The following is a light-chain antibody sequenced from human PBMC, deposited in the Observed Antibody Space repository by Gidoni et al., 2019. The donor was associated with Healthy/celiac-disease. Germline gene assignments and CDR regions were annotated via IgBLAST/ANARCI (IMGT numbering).Light chain of an antibody. V-gene: IGLV1-44*01. CDR2: SNS. CDR1: TSNIGSNP. J-gene: IGLJ2*01. Sequence: QSVLTQQHSASGNPGQTITISCSESTSNIGSNPVNWYQHIPGASPKLLIYSNSQRPSGLPARFSGSKSGTSASLAISDLQSEDEADYYCATWVDRLNGLTFGGGTKLTVL. CDR3: ATWVDRLNGLT.